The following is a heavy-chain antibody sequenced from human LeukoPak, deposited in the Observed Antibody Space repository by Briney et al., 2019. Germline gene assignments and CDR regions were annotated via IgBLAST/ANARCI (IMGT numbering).Heavy chain of an antibody. J-gene: IGHJ4*02. V-gene: IGHV4-34*01. CDR2: INHSGST. Sequence: PSETLSLTCAVYGGSFSGYYWSWIRQPPGKGLEWIGEINHSGSTNYNPSLKSRVTISVDTSKNQFSLKLCSVTAADTAVYYCARDRRGYSYGYASPVFDYWGQGTLVTVSS. CDR1: GGSFSGYY. CDR3: ARDRRGYSYGYASPVFDY. D-gene: IGHD5-18*01.